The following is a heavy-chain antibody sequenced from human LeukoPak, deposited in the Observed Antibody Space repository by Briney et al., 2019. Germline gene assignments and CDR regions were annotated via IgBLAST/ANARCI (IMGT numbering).Heavy chain of an antibody. Sequence: PGGSLRLSCAASGFAFSSYWMHWVRQAPGKGLVWVSHIHSDGNSTTYADSVKGRFTISRDNAKNTLYLQMNSLRAEDTAVYYCARVGLATRGEVDCWGQGALVTVSS. CDR3: ARVGLATRGEVDC. J-gene: IGHJ4*02. D-gene: IGHD1-26*01. V-gene: IGHV3-74*01. CDR2: IHSDGNST. CDR1: GFAFSSYW.